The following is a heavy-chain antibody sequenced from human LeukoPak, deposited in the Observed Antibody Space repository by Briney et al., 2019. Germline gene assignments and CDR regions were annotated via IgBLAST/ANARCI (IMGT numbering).Heavy chain of an antibody. V-gene: IGHV1-2*02. CDR2: INPNSGGT. CDR1: GYTFTGYY. J-gene: IGHJ4*02. CDR3: ARAHMTTVTLGDY. Sequence: ASVKVSCKASGYTFTGYYMHWVRQVPGQGLEWMGWINPNSGGTNYAQKFQGRVTMTRDTSISTAYMELSRLRSDDTAVYYCARAHMTTVTLGDYWGQGTLVTVSS. D-gene: IGHD4-11*01.